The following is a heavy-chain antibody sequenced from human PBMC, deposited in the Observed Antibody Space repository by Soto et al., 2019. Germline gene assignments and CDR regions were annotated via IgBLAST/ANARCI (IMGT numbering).Heavy chain of an antibody. J-gene: IGHJ4*02. Sequence: GGSLRLSCAASGFTFSSYGMHWVRQAPGKGLEWVAVIWYDGSNKYYADSVKGRFTISRDNSKNTLYLQMNSLRAEDTAVYYCARDLGHGDYLYYFDYWGQGTLVTVSS. D-gene: IGHD4-17*01. CDR2: IWYDGSNK. CDR3: ARDLGHGDYLYYFDY. V-gene: IGHV3-33*01. CDR1: GFTFSSYG.